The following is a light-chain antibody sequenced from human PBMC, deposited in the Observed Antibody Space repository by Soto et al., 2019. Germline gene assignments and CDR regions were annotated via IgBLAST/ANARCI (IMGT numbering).Light chain of an antibody. J-gene: IGLJ1*01. CDR2: DVS. CDR1: SSDVGGYNY. V-gene: IGLV2-14*01. Sequence: QSALTQPASVSGSPGQSITISCTGTSSDVGGYNYVSWYQEHPGKAPKLMIYDVSNRPSGVSNRFSGSKSGNTASLTISGLQAEDEADYYSSSYTTDSTYVFGTGTKLTVL. CDR3: SSYTTDSTYV.